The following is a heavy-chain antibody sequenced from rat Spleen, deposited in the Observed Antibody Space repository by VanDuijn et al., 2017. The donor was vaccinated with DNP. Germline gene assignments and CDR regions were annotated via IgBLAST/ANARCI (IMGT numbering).Heavy chain of an antibody. CDR3: ARHDGAQGGVMDA. V-gene: IGHV5-25*01. D-gene: IGHD1-12*02. Sequence: EVQLVESGGGLVQPGRSLKLSCAASGFTFSNYYMAWVRQAPKKGLEWVATISTSGSRAYYPDSVKGRFTIARDNAKSTLYLQMDSLRSEDTASYYCARHDGAQGGVMDAWGQGASVTVSS. CDR2: ISTSGSRA. CDR1: GFTFSNYY. J-gene: IGHJ4*01.